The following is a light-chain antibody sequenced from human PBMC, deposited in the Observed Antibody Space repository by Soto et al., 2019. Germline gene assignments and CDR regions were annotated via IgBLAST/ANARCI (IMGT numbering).Light chain of an antibody. CDR2: KAS. CDR1: QSISSW. CDR3: KQYNCYST. V-gene: IGKV1-5*03. Sequence: DIQMTQSPSTLSASVGDRVTITCWASQSISSWLAWYQQKPGKAPKLLIYKASSVESGVPSRFSSSGSGTEFTLTISSLQPDEFATYSWKQYNCYSTFGQGTNVEI. J-gene: IGKJ1*01.